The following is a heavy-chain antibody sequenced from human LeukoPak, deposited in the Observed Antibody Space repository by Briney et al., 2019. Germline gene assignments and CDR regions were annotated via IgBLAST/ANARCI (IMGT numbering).Heavy chain of an antibody. Sequence: PLRSLRLSCAASGFTFTSYAMSWVRQAPGKGLEWVSAISGSGGSTYYADSVKGRFTISRDNSKNTLYLQMTSLRAEDTAVYYCAKEKGDFWSGYYYFDYWGQGTLVTVSS. CDR1: GFTFTSYA. CDR2: ISGSGGST. D-gene: IGHD3-3*01. V-gene: IGHV3-23*01. CDR3: AKEKGDFWSGYYYFDY. J-gene: IGHJ4*02.